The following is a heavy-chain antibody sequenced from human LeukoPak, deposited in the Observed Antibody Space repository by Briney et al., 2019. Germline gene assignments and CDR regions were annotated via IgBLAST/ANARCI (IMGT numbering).Heavy chain of an antibody. CDR3: VKDYYDSSGPI. J-gene: IGHJ4*02. D-gene: IGHD3-22*01. V-gene: IGHV3-64D*06. Sequence: PGGSLRLSCAASGFTFSSYAMHWVRQAPGEGLEYISAITSNGGSTYYGDSVKGRFTISRDNSQNTLYLQMSSLRAEDTAVYYCVKDYYDSSGPIWGQGTLVTVSS. CDR2: ITSNGGST. CDR1: GFTFSSYA.